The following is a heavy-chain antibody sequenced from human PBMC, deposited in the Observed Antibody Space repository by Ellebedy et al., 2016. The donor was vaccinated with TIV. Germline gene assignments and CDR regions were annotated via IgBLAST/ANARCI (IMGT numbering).Heavy chain of an antibody. V-gene: IGHV3-7*01. CDR2: INQDGSDK. J-gene: IGHJ3*02. D-gene: IGHD4-17*01. Sequence: GESLKISCAASRFSFSSYWMSWVRQSPGKGLEWVANINQDGSDKYYVDSVKGRFTISRANAKNSLYLQMNSLRADDTSVYYCATDGSYGDFRSPAHAFVIWGQGTVVTVSS. CDR1: RFSFSSYW. CDR3: ATDGSYGDFRSPAHAFVI.